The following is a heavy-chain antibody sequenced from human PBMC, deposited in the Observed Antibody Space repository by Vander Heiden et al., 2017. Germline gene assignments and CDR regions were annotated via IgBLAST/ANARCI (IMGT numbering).Heavy chain of an antibody. J-gene: IGHJ6*02. CDR1: GFTFDDYA. CDR3: GRDENGMDV. V-gene: IGHV3-20*04. D-gene: IGHD2-8*01. CDR2: INWNGEYT. Sequence: EGQLVESGGRVVRPGESLKLSCAASGFTFDDYAMSWVRQVPGKGLGWVSGINWNGEYTDYADSVKGRFTISRDNAKNSLYLQMNSLRTEDTGLYYCGRDENGMDVWGQGTTVTVSS.